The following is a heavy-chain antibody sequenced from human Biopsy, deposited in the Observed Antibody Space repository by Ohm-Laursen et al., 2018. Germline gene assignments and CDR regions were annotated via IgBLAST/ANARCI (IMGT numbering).Heavy chain of an antibody. J-gene: IGHJ2*01. V-gene: IGHV4-59*01. CDR2: VSYTGST. Sequence: GTLSLTCTVSGDSISSYSWSWIRQPPGKGLEWIGYVSYTGSTDYNPSLQSRVTISVDTSKNHFSLRLRSVTPADTAMYYCARDRGFYSDRTVPGYFDLWGRGTLVTVSS. D-gene: IGHD3-22*01. CDR1: GDSISSYS. CDR3: ARDRGFYSDRTVPGYFDL.